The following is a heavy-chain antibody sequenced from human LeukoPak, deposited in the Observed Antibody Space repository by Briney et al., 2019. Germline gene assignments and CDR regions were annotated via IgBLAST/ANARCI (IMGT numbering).Heavy chain of an antibody. V-gene: IGHV3-43*02. CDR2: ISGDGGST. Sequence: GGSLRLSCAASGFTFDDYAMHWVRQAPGKGLEWVSLISGDGGSTYYADSVKGRFTISRDNSKNSLYLQMNSLRTEDTALYYCAKVVYDFWSGLDEYYFDYWGQGTLVTVS. J-gene: IGHJ4*02. D-gene: IGHD3-3*01. CDR3: AKVVYDFWSGLDEYYFDY. CDR1: GFTFDDYA.